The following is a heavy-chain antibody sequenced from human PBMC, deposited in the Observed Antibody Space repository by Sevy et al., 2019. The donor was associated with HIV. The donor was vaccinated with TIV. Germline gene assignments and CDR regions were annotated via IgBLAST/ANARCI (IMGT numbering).Heavy chain of an antibody. D-gene: IGHD3-10*01. V-gene: IGHV3-30-3*01. CDR3: VRETTMLPRGAFDF. CDR1: GFTFSSYP. Sequence: GGSLRLSCAASGFTFSSYPMHWVRQAPGKGLEWVSFISFDGTDKYYADSVKGRFTITGDNSKNTLFLQMNSLRAEDTAFYYCVRETTMLPRGAFDFWGQGTMVTVSS. CDR2: ISFDGTDK. J-gene: IGHJ3*01.